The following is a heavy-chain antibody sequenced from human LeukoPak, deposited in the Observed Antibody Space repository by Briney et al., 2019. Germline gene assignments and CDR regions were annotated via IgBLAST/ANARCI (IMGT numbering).Heavy chain of an antibody. Sequence: GASVTVSFKASGYTFTSYDINWVRQATGRGLEWMGWMKPNSGNTGYAQKFQGRVTMNRNTSISTAYMELSSLRSEDTAVYYCARSRVYYYYYMDVWGKGTTVTVSS. CDR3: ARSRVYYYYYMDV. CDR2: MKPNSGNT. CDR1: GYTFTSYD. V-gene: IGHV1-8*01. J-gene: IGHJ6*03. D-gene: IGHD3-10*01.